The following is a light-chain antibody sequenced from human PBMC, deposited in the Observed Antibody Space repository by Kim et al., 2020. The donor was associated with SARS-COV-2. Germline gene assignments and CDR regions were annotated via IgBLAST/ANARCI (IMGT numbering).Light chain of an antibody. V-gene: IGKV1-39*01. CDR3: QHSYSTPGT. CDR2: AAS. J-gene: IGKJ1*01. Sequence: DIQMTQSPSSLSASVGDRVSITCRASQSISTYLNWYQQKPGKAPKILIYAASSLQSGVPSRFSGSGSGTEFTLTINSLQPEDFATYFCQHSYSTPGTFGQGTKVDIK. CDR1: QSISTY.